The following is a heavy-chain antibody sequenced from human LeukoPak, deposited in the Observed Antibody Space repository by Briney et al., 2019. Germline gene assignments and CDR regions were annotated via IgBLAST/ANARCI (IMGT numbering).Heavy chain of an antibody. D-gene: IGHD2-2*01. J-gene: IGHJ6*02. CDR2: ISSSSSYI. CDR3: ARSSSNTPLSTFYYYGMDV. Sequence: GGSLRLSCAASGFTFDFYAMNWVRQAPGKGLEWVSSISSSSSYIYYADSVKGRFTISRDSAKSSLFLQVNTLRAEDTAVYYCARSSSNTPLSTFYYYGMDVWAKGPRSPSP. V-gene: IGHV3-21*01. CDR1: GFTFDFYA.